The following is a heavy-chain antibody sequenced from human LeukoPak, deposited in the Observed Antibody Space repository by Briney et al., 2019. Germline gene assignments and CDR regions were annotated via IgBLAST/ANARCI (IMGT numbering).Heavy chain of an antibody. CDR3: ARVSSSWYQDWYFDL. V-gene: IGHV4-59*10. D-gene: IGHD6-13*01. J-gene: IGHJ2*01. Sequence: SETLSLTCAVYGGSFSGYYWSWIRQPAGKGLEWIGRIDTSGNTNYKPSLKSRVTMSVDTSKNQFSLKLNSVTAADTAVYYCARVSSSWYQDWYFDLWGRGTLVTISS. CDR1: GGSFSGYY. CDR2: IDTSGNT.